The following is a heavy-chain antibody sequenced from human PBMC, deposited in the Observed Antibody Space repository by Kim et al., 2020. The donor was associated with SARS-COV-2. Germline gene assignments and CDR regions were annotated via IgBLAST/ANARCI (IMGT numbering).Heavy chain of an antibody. CDR3: ASPGETIRGGGTMIARTFDY. V-gene: IGHV4-39*01. D-gene: IGHD3-22*01. J-gene: IGHJ4*02. CDR1: GGSISSSSYY. CDR2: IYYSGST. Sequence: SETLSLTCTVSGGSISSSSYYWGWIRQPPGKGLEWIGSIYYSGSTYYNPSLKSRVTISVDTSKNQFSLKLSSVTAADTAVYYCASPGETIRGGGTMIARTFDYWGQGTLVTVSS.